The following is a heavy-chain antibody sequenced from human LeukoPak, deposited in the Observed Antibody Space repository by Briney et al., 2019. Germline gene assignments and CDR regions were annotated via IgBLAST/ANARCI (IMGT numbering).Heavy chain of an antibody. D-gene: IGHD6-19*01. Sequence: SETLSLTCTVSGGSISSSSYHWGWTRQPPGKGLEWIGSIYYSGSTYYNPSLKSRVTISADTSKNQFSLKLSSVTAADTAVYYCANIPQSSGWYEYFQHWGQGTLVTVSS. CDR2: IYYSGST. CDR3: ANIPQSSGWYEYFQH. J-gene: IGHJ1*01. V-gene: IGHV4-39*01. CDR1: GGSISSSSYH.